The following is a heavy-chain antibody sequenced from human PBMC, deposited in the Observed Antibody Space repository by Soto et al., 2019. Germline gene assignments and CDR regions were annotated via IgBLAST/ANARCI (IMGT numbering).Heavy chain of an antibody. CDR3: AKDMGQWVETFDD. CDR1: GFPGTRSA. J-gene: IGHJ4*01. Sequence: PAVSIDLSCGRTGFPGTRSALILVRKDPGKGLEWVSGISAGGGGTYYADSVKGRFTISRDISKNTVYLQMNGLRVEDTAVYYCAKDMGQWVETFDDWGHGTLVTVSS. V-gene: IGHV3-23*01. CDR2: ISAGGGGT. D-gene: IGHD6-19*01.